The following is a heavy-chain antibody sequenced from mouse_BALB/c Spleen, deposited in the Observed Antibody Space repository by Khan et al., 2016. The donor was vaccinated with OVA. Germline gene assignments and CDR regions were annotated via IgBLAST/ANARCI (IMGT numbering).Heavy chain of an antibody. V-gene: IGHV2-6-1*01. CDR3: ARQPYYHYYIMDD. CDR1: GFSLTNYG. CDR2: IWSDGSA. D-gene: IGHD2-10*01. Sequence: QVQLKESGPGLVAPSQSLSITCTISGFSLTNYGVHWVRQPPGKGLEWLVVIWSDGSATYNSALKSRLSISKDNSKNQVFLKMNSLQTDDTARYDCARQPYYHYYIMDDWGQGTSGTVSS. J-gene: IGHJ4*01.